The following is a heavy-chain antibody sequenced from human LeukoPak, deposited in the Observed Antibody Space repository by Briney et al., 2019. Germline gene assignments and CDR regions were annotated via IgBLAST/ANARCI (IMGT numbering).Heavy chain of an antibody. J-gene: IGHJ4*02. CDR1: GFTFRSYW. Sequence: GGSLRLSSAASGFTFRSYWMSWVRQAPGKGLEWVANINQDGSEKYHVDSVKGRFTISRDNAKNSVYLQMNSLTAEDTAVYYCVRDGGTTGYDLLDYWGQGTLLTVSS. CDR2: INQDGSEK. D-gene: IGHD5-12*01. V-gene: IGHV3-7*01. CDR3: VRDGGTTGYDLLDY.